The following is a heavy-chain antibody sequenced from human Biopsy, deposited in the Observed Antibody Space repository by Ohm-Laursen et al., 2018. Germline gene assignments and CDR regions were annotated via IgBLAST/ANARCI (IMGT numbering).Heavy chain of an antibody. CDR2: ISWSSDSI. J-gene: IGHJ3*02. CDR3: TKNTQWEGSGYLDAFHI. Sequence: SLRLSCAASGFRFDNTGMHWVRQGPGKGLEWVAGISWSSDSITYAKSVTGRFTISRDNGENSLYLQMNSLRPEDTALYYCTKNTQWEGSGYLDAFHIWGRGAMVTVSS. V-gene: IGHV3-9*01. CDR1: GFRFDNTG. D-gene: IGHD3-22*01.